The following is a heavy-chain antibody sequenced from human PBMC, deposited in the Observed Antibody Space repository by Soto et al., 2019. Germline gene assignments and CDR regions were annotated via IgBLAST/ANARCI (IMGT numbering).Heavy chain of an antibody. CDR1: GASINSGGYY. D-gene: IGHD1-26*01. J-gene: IGHJ6*02. CDR2: VYFSGST. V-gene: IGHV4-31*03. Sequence: KSSETLSLTCTVSGASINSGGYYWSWIRQLPGKGLEWIGYVYFSGSTYYNPSLESRVTISLDTSQNQLSLEVSSVIAADTAVYYCARVNGSGSSNPLEYYYYGMDVWGQGTTVTVSS. CDR3: ARVNGSGSSNPLEYYYYGMDV.